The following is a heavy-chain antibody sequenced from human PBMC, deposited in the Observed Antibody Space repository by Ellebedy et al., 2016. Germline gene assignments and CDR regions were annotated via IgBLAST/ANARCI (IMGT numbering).Heavy chain of an antibody. CDR2: ITTDGDS. V-gene: IGHV3-53*01. J-gene: IGHJ5*02. Sequence: GESLKISCAASGFVVSDNYMTWVRQIPGKGLECISIITTDGDSFSSDSVKGRFIISRDKSKNTLHLQLNNLRPADTAMYYCARASMRYNNEFFFDPWGQGILVTVSS. D-gene: IGHD2/OR15-2a*01. CDR1: GFVVSDNY. CDR3: ARASMRYNNEFFFDP.